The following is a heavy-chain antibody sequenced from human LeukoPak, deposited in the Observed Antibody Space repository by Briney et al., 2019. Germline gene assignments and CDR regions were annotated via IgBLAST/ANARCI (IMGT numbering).Heavy chain of an antibody. J-gene: IGHJ3*02. V-gene: IGHV1-18*01. CDR3: AREGGYCTNGVCSSYAFDI. Sequence: ASVKVSRKASGYTFTSYGISWVRQAPGQGLEWMGWISAYNGNTNYAQKLQGRVTMTTDTSTSTAYMELRSLRSDDTAVYYCAREGGYCTNGVCSSYAFDIWGQGTMVTVSS. D-gene: IGHD2-8*01. CDR2: ISAYNGNT. CDR1: GYTFTSYG.